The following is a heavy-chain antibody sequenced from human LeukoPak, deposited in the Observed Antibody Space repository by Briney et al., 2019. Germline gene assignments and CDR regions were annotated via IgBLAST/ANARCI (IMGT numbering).Heavy chain of an antibody. CDR3: AREVGPFHQLDY. CDR1: GFTVSSNY. CDR2: IYSGGST. D-gene: IGHD5-24*01. J-gene: IGHJ4*02. V-gene: IGHV3-53*01. Sequence: GGSLRLSCAASGFTVSSNYMSWVRQAPGKGLEWVSVIYSGGSTYYADSVRGRFTISRDNSKNTLYLQMNSLRAEDTAVYYCAREVGPFHQLDYWGQGTLVTVSS.